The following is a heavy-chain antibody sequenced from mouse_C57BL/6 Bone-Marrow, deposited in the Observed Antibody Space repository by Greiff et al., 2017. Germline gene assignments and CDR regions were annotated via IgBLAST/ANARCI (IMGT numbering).Heavy chain of an antibody. V-gene: IGHV1-64*01. CDR2: IHPNSGST. CDR3: APISSNLYYWYFDV. CDR1: GYTFTSYW. J-gene: IGHJ1*03. D-gene: IGHD2-5*01. Sequence: QVQLQQPGAELVKPGASVKLSCKASGYTFTSYWMHWVKQRPGQGLEWIGMIHPNSGSTNYNEKFKSKATLTVDKSSSTAYMQLSSLTSEDSAVYYCAPISSNLYYWYFDVWGTGTTVTVSS.